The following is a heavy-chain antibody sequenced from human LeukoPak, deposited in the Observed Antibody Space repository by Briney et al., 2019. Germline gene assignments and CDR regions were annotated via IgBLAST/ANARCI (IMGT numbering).Heavy chain of an antibody. J-gene: IGHJ4*02. CDR3: AREGYYDSSGYSDY. V-gene: IGHV4-31*03. Sequence: PSQTLSLTCTVSGGSISSGGYYWSWIRQHPGKGLEWIGYIYYSGSTYYNPSLKSRVTISVDMSKNQFSLKLSSVTAADTAVYYCAREGYYDSSGYSDYWGQGTLVTVSS. CDR1: GGSISSGGYY. CDR2: IYYSGST. D-gene: IGHD3-22*01.